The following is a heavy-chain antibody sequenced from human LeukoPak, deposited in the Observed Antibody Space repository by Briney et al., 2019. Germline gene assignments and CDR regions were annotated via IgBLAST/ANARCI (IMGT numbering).Heavy chain of an antibody. J-gene: IGHJ4*02. Sequence: GESLRISCKGSGYSFTSYWINWVRQMPGKGLEWMGRVDPSDAYNDYSPSFRGHVTISADKSTTTAYLQWNSLKASDSAMYYCARQGRGQWLISWGQGTLVTVPS. V-gene: IGHV5-10-1*01. CDR2: VDPSDAYN. D-gene: IGHD6-19*01. CDR1: GYSFTSYW. CDR3: ARQGRGQWLIS.